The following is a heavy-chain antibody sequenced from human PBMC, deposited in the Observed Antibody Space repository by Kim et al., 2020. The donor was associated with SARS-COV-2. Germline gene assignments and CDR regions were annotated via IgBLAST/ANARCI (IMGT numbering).Heavy chain of an antibody. CDR1: GFSFNTYG. CDR3: AKSFSGSYFGYDS. D-gene: IGHD1-26*01. J-gene: IGHJ4*02. V-gene: IGHV3-30*18. CDR2: ISYDGSHK. Sequence: GSLRLSCAASGFSFNTYGMHWVRQAPGKGLEWLAVISYDGSHKYYAESVKGRFTISRDNSKNTLYLQMNSLRVEDTAVYYCAKSFSGSYFGYDSWGQGALVTVSS.